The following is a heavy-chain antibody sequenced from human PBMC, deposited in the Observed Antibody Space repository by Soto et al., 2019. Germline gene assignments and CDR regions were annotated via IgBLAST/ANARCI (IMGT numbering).Heavy chain of an antibody. CDR3: ARASMYIWNDH. D-gene: IGHD1-20*01. CDR2: VNPSSGNT. J-gene: IGHJ5*02. CDR1: GYTFTTYD. Sequence: QVQLVQSGAEVKRPGASVKVSCEASGYTFTTYDINWVRQASGQGLEWMGCVNPSSGNTVYAQKFHGRVTMTRDTASSTAYRELSSLKSDDTAIYDCARASMYIWNDHWGQGTRVTVSS. V-gene: IGHV1-8*01.